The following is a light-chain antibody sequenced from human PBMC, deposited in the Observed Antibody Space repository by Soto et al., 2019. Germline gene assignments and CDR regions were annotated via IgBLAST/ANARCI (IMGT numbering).Light chain of an antibody. J-gene: IGLJ2*01. Sequence: QLVLTQSPSATASLGASGKLTCTLSSGHSNYAIAWHQQQSEKGPRYLMKLNSDGSHSKGDGIPDRFSGSSSGAERYLTISSLQSEDEADYYCQTWGSGIVVFGGGTQLTVL. CDR1: SGHSNYA. CDR3: QTWGSGIVV. CDR2: LNSDGSH. V-gene: IGLV4-69*01.